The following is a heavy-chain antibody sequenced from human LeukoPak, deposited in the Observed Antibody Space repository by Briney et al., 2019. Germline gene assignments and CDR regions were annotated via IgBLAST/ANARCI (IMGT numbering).Heavy chain of an antibody. D-gene: IGHD3-3*01. CDR2: IYYSGST. CDR1: GGSISSYY. Sequence: SETLSLTCTVSGGSISSYYWSWIRQPPGKGLEWLGYIYYSGSTNYNPSLKSRVTISVDTSKNQFSLKLSSVTAADTAVYYCARGGGLIDLITYYDFWSGYLGTVPFDYWGQGTLVTVSS. CDR3: ARGGGLIDLITYYDFWSGYLGTVPFDY. V-gene: IGHV4-59*12. J-gene: IGHJ4*02.